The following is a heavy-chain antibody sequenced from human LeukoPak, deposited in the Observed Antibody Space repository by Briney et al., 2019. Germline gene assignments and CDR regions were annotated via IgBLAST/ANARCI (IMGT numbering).Heavy chain of an antibody. CDR2: INHSGST. J-gene: IGHJ3*02. Sequence: SETLSLTCAVYGGSFSGYYWSWLRQPPVKGLEWIGEINHSGSTNYNPSLKSRVTISVDTSKNQFSLKLSSVTAADTAVYYCARGYVGYYYDSSGWAFDIWGQGTMATVSS. D-gene: IGHD3-22*01. CDR3: ARGYVGYYYDSSGWAFDI. V-gene: IGHV4-34*01. CDR1: GGSFSGYY.